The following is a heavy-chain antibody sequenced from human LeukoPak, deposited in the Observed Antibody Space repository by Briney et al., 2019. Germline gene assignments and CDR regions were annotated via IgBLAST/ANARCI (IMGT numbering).Heavy chain of an antibody. CDR1: GFTFSSYA. Sequence: QPGGSLRLSCAASGFTFSSYAMSWVRQAPGKGLEWVSGISDGGISTYYADSVKGRFTISRDNSKNTLYLQMNSLRAEDTAVYYCARRLSGRVDSWGQGTLVTVSS. D-gene: IGHD2-15*01. V-gene: IGHV3-23*01. J-gene: IGHJ4*02. CDR2: ISDGGIST. CDR3: ARRLSGRVDS.